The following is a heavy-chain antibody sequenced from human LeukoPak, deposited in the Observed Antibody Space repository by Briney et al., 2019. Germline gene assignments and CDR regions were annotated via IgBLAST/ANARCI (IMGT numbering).Heavy chain of an antibody. Sequence: GGSLRLSCAASGFTFSSYSMNWVRQAPGKGLEWVSSISSSSSYIYYADSVKGRFTISRDNSKNTLYLQMNSLRAEDTAVYYCAARTDCSGGSCYGMDVWGQGTTVTVSS. CDR3: AARTDCSGGSCYGMDV. CDR2: ISSSSSYI. V-gene: IGHV3-21*04. D-gene: IGHD2-15*01. CDR1: GFTFSSYS. J-gene: IGHJ6*02.